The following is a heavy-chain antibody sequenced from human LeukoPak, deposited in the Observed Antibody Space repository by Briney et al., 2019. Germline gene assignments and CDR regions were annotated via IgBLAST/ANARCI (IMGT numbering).Heavy chain of an antibody. J-gene: IGHJ4*02. D-gene: IGHD3-10*01. CDR2: IKEDGSEQ. V-gene: IGHV3-7*01. CDR1: GLTFSFYW. CDR3: ARDYLYHYASGSYRFFDY. Sequence: GGSPRLSCAASGLTFSFYWMSWVRQAPGKGLEWVASIKEDGSEQYCVDSVKGRFTISRDNAKNSLYLQMNSLRAEDTAVYYCARDYLYHYASGSYRFFDYWGQGTLVTVSS.